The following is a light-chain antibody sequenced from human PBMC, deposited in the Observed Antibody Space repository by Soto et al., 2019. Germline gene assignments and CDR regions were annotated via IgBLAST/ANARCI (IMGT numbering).Light chain of an antibody. CDR3: QQTFSAPWT. CDR1: QTISNY. V-gene: IGKV1-39*01. CDR2: AAS. J-gene: IGKJ1*01. Sequence: DIQMTQSPSSLSAAMGDRVTITCRASQTISNYVNWYQWRPGKAPNLLIFAASNLQSGVPSRFTGSGSGTEFTLTIRSLQPEDIATYYCQQTFSAPWTFGQGTKVEIK.